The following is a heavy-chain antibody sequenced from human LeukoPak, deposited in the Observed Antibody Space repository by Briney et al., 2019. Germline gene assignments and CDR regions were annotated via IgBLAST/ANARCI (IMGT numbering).Heavy chain of an antibody. CDR3: ARDSRVGSYGDY. CDR1: GFTFSNYG. Sequence: GGSLRLSCAAPGFTFSNYGMSWVRQAPGKGLEWVSVISGNGASTYYADSVKGRFTVSRDNSKNTLYLQMNSLRAEDTAVYYCARDSRVGSYGDYWGQGTLVTVSS. J-gene: IGHJ4*02. CDR2: ISGNGAST. D-gene: IGHD1-26*01. V-gene: IGHV3-23*01.